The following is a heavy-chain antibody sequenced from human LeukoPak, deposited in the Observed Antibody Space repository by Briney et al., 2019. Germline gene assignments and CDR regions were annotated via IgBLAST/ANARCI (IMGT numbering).Heavy chain of an antibody. CDR3: ARVDYYDSSGHFDY. V-gene: IGHV4-61*02. CDR2: IYTSGST. J-gene: IGHJ4*02. Sequence: RSETLSLTCTVSGGSISSGSYYWSWIRQPAGKGLEWIGRIYTSGSTNYNPSLKSRVTISVDTSKNQFSLKLSSVTAADTAVYYCARVDYYDSSGHFDYWGQGTLVTVSS. D-gene: IGHD3-22*01. CDR1: GGSISSGSYY.